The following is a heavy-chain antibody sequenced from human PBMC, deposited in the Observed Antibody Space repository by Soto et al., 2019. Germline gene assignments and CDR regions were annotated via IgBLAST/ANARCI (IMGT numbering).Heavy chain of an antibody. Sequence: PSETLSLTCAVSGYSISSGYFWGWIRQPPGKGLEWLGTTYYGASSYYNPSLRSRITILLDASTNQLSLKLSSVTAADTAVYFCVRVAGSASWYGTDSWGQGILVSVSS. CDR1: GYSISSGYF. V-gene: IGHV4-38-2*01. D-gene: IGHD6-13*01. CDR3: VRVAGSASWYGTDS. CDR2: TYYGASS. J-gene: IGHJ4*02.